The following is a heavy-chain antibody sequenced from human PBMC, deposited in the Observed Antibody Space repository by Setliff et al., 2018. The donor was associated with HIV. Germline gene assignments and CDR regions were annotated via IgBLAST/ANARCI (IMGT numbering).Heavy chain of an antibody. J-gene: IGHJ3*02. CDR1: GYTFSSYA. CDR3: ARIRGVIADASDI. CDR2: IIPVYGTP. V-gene: IGHV1-69*05. D-gene: IGHD3-10*01. Sequence: SLKVSCKASGYTFSSYAINWVRQAPGQGLEWMGGIIPVYGTPKYAQKMQGRVTITTIESTSTAYMELTSLRSDDTAVYYCARIRGVIADASDIWGQGTMVTVSS.